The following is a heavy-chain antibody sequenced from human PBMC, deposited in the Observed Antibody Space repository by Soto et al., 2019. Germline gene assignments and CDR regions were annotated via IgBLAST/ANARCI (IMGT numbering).Heavy chain of an antibody. CDR1: GFPISSYW. V-gene: IGHV3-74*01. CDR2: INSDESST. J-gene: IGHJ5*02. CDR3: ARSKATFGKNWFDP. Sequence: GGSLRLSCAAYGFPISSYWMHWVRQAPGKGLVWVSRINSDESSTDYADSVKGRFTISRDNAKNTLYLQMNSLRAEDTALYYCARSKATFGKNWFDPWGQGTLVTVSS. D-gene: IGHD3-16*01.